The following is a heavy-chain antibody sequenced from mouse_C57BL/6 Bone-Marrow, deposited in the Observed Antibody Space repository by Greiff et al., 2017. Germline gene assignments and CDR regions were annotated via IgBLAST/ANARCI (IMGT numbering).Heavy chain of an antibody. CDR3: TRGCYGYFDY. Sequence: QVQLKQSGAELVRPGASVTLSCKASGYTFIDYEMHWVKQTPVHGLEWIGAIDPETGGTAYNQKFKGKAILTADKSSSTAYMELRSLTSEDSAVYYCTRGCYGYFDYWGQGTTLTVSS. D-gene: IGHD1-1*01. V-gene: IGHV1-15*01. CDR1: GYTFIDYE. J-gene: IGHJ2*01. CDR2: IDPETGGT.